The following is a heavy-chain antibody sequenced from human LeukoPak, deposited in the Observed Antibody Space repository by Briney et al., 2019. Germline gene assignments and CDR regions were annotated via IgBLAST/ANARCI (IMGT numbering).Heavy chain of an antibody. V-gene: IGHV3-30*04. Sequence: GGSLRLSCAASGFTFSTYAMHWVRQAPGKGLEWVAVISYDGSNKYYADSVKGRFTISRDNSKNMLYVQMNSLRVEDTAVYYCARVSEGEDSHEFDYWGQGTRVTVSS. CDR3: ARVSEGEDSHEFDY. D-gene: IGHD5-18*01. CDR1: GFTFSTYA. J-gene: IGHJ4*02. CDR2: ISYDGSNK.